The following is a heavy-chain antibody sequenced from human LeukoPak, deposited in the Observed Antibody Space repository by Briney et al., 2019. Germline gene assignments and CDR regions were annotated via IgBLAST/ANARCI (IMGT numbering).Heavy chain of an antibody. D-gene: IGHD3-10*01. CDR3: ARSLDGSGSYDY. V-gene: IGHV3-21*01. J-gene: IGHJ4*02. CDR2: ISSSSSYI. Sequence: GGSLRLSCAASGFTFSSYSMNWVRQAPGKGLEWVSSISSSSSYIYYADSVKGRFTISRDNAKNSLYLQMNSLRAEDTAVYYCARSLDGSGSYDYWGQGTLVTVSS. CDR1: GFTFSSYS.